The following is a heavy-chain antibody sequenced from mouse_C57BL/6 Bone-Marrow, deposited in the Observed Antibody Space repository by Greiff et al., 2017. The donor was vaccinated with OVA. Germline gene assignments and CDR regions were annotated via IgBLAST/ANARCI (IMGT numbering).Heavy chain of an antibody. CDR3: ARFYCLYNKEGYAMDY. D-gene: IGHD2-5*01. J-gene: IGHJ4*01. CDR2: INPCCGYT. Sequence: QVQLQQSGAELARPGASVKMSCKASGYTFTSYTMHWVKQRPGQGLEWIGYINPCCGYTKYNQKFKDKATLTADKSSSTAYMQLSSLTSEDAAVYYCARFYCLYNKEGYAMDYWGQGTSVTVSS. V-gene: IGHV1-4*01. CDR1: GYTFTSYT.